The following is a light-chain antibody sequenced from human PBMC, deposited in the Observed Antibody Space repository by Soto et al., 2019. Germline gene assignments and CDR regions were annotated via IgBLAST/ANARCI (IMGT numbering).Light chain of an antibody. V-gene: IGKV3D-15*01. CDR1: ESVSDN. J-gene: IGKJ5*01. CDR2: GAS. CDR3: QQYNNWPIT. Sequence: EIVLTQSPGTLSLSPGERATLSFRASESVSDNYLAWYQQRSGQAPRLVIYGASSRASAVPDRFSGSGSGTQFTLTISSLQSEDFAVYYCQQYNNWPITFGQGTRLEI.